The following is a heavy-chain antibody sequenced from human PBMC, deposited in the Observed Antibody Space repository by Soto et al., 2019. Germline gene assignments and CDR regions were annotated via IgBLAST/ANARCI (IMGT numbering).Heavy chain of an antibody. CDR1: GFTVSSNY. CDR2: IYSGGST. D-gene: IGHD3-22*01. Sequence: EVQLVESGGGLIQPGGSLRLSCAASGFTVSSNYMSWVRQAPGKGLEWVSVIYSGGSTYYAASVTGRFTISSDNSKNTMYLQMNSLRAEDTSVYYCARDGVESGYPEYLQHLGQGTLVTVSS. J-gene: IGHJ1*01. CDR3: ARDGVESGYPEYLQH. V-gene: IGHV3-53*01.